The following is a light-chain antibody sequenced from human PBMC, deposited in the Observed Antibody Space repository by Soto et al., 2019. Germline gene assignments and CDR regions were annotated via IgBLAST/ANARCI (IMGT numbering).Light chain of an antibody. V-gene: IGKV4-1*01. CDR1: QSVLYSSNNKNY. CDR2: WAS. J-gene: IGKJ4*01. Sequence: DIVMTQSPDSLAVSLGERATINCKSSQSVLYSSNNKNYLAWYQQKPGQPPKLRIYWASTRESGVPDRFSDSGSGTDFTLTISSLQAEDVAVYYCQQYYSIPLTVGGGTKVEIK. CDR3: QQYYSIPLT.